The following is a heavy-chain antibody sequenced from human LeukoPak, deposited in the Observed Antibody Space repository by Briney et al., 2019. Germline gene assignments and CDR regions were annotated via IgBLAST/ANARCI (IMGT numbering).Heavy chain of an antibody. CDR3: AREGATMIVVNAFDI. D-gene: IGHD3-22*01. CDR2: ISAYNGNT. Sequence: ASVKVSCKASGYTFTSYGISWVRQSPGQGLEWMGWISAYNGNTNYAQKLQGRVTTTTDTSTSTAYMELRSLRSDDTAVYYCAREGATMIVVNAFDIWGQGTMVTVSS. J-gene: IGHJ3*02. V-gene: IGHV1-18*01. CDR1: GYTFTSYG.